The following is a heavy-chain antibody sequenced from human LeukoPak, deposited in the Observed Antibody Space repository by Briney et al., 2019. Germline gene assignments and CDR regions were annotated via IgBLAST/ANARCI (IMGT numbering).Heavy chain of an antibody. CDR1: GFTFSSYE. J-gene: IGHJ2*01. CDR3: ARDLLYSGSYSWYFDL. V-gene: IGHV3-33*08. D-gene: IGHD1-26*01. CDR2: IRFDGSNK. Sequence: PGGSLRLSCAASGFTFSSYEMNWVRQAPGKGLEWVALIRFDGSNKNYADSVKGRFTISRDNPKNTLYLQMDSLRVEDTAVYYCARDLLYSGSYSWYFDLWGRGTLVTVSS.